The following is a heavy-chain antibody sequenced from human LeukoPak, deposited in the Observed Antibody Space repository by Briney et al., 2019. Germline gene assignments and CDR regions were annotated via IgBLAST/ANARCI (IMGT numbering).Heavy chain of an antibody. J-gene: IGHJ4*02. D-gene: IGHD1-26*01. CDR3: TRSGPYVFDC. V-gene: IGHV3-7*01. CDR1: GFTFSNYW. Sequence: GGSLRLSCAASGFTFSNYWMSWVRQAPGKGREWVANIKQDGSDIYYGDSVKGRFTISRENAQNSLYLQMKSLRAEATAVYYCTRSGPYVFDCWGKGTLVTASS. CDR2: IKQDGSDI.